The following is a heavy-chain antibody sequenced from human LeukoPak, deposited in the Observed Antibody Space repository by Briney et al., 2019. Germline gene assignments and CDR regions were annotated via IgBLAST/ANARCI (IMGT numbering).Heavy chain of an antibody. D-gene: IGHD3-10*01. CDR2: VYYDGRA. Sequence: PSETLSLTCTVSGDSFSSANYYWGWIRQPPGKSPEWVGSVYYDGRAYYSPSLRSRLTIQVDTSKRQITLKVTSVTAADTAVYYCARDFVVRGVAYRRYFDHWGQGTLVAVSS. CDR1: GDSFSSANYY. V-gene: IGHV4-39*06. CDR3: ARDFVVRGVAYRRYFDH. J-gene: IGHJ4*02.